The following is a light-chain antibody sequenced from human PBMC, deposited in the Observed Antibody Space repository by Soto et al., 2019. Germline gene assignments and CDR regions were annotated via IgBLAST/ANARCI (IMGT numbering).Light chain of an antibody. CDR3: CSYAGGTTFGV. V-gene: IGLV2-23*03. Sequence: QSVLTQPASVSGSPGQSITISCTGTSSDVGSYNLVSWYQQHPGKAPKLIIYEGGKWPSGVSNRFSGSKSGNTASLTISGLQAEDEAEYYCCSYAGGTTFGVFGTGTKVTVL. CDR2: EGG. CDR1: SSDVGSYNL. J-gene: IGLJ1*01.